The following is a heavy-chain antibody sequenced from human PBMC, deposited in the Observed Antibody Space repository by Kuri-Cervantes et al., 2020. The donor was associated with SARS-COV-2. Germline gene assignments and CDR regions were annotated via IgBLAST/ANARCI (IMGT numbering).Heavy chain of an antibody. Sequence: ESLKISCAVYGGSFSGYYWSWIRQPPGKGLEWIGEINHSGSTYYNPSLKSRVTISVDTSKNQFSLKLSSVTAADTAVYYCARPLGVYGMDVWGQGTTVTVSS. D-gene: IGHD3-16*01. CDR2: INHSGST. V-gene: IGHV4-34*01. CDR3: ARPLGVYGMDV. CDR1: GGSFSGYY. J-gene: IGHJ6*02.